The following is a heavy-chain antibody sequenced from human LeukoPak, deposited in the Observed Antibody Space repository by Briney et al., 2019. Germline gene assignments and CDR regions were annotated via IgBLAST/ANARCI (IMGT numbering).Heavy chain of an antibody. V-gene: IGHV4-59*01. CDR1: GGSISSYY. J-gene: IGHJ4*02. CDR2: IYYNGST. CDR3: ARGRRYSSGWPHFDY. Sequence: PSETLSLTCTVSGGSISSYYWSWIRQPPGKGLEWIGYIYYNGSTNYNPSLKSLVTISVASSKSQFSLKLSSVTAADTAVHYCARGRRYSSGWPHFDYWGQGTLVTVSS. D-gene: IGHD6-19*01.